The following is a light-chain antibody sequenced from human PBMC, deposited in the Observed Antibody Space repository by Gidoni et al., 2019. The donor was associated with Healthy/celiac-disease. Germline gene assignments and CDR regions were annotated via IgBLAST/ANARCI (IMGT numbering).Light chain of an antibody. CDR1: SSDVGSYNL. CDR3: CSYAGSSTVV. CDR2: EGS. Sequence: QSALTQPASVSGSPGQSITISCTGTSSDVGSYNLVSWYQQHPGKAPKLMIHEGSKRPSGVSNRFSGSKSGNTASLTISGLQAEVEADYYCCSYAGSSTVVFGGGTKLTVL. V-gene: IGLV2-23*01. J-gene: IGLJ2*01.